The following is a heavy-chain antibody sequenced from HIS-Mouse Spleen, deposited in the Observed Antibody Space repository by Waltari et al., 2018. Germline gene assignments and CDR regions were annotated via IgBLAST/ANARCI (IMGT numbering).Heavy chain of an antibody. CDR1: GFTFSSYG. V-gene: IGHV3-30*18. Sequence: GVVQPGRSLRLSCAASGFTFSSYGMHWVRQAPGKGLEWVAVISYDGSNKYYADSVKGRFSISRDNSKNTLYLQMNSLGAEDTAVYYCAKASSGWLDYWGQGTLVTVSS. CDR2: ISYDGSNK. J-gene: IGHJ4*02. D-gene: IGHD6-19*01. CDR3: AKASSGWLDY.